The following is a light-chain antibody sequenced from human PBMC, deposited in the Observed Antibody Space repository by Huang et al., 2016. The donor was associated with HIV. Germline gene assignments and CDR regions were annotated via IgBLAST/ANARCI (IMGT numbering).Light chain of an antibody. CDR1: QSISTY. J-gene: IGKJ5*01. CDR2: SAS. CDR3: QQSYSALSS. V-gene: IGKV1-39*01. Sequence: IQMTQSPTSLSASVGDRVSIACRASQSISTYLHWYQQKPGKAPKLVISSASALHSGVASGFSGSGSGADFTLTIRGLQLDDFATYYCQQSYSALSSFGPGTRL.